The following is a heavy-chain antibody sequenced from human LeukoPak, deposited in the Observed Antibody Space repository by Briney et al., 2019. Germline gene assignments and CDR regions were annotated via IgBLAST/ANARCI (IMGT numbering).Heavy chain of an antibody. V-gene: IGHV4-59*01. Sequence: SETLSLTCTVSGGSISSYYWSWIRQPPGKGLEWIGYIYYSGSTNYNPSLKSRVTISVDTSKNQFCLKLSSVTAADTAVYYCARGGTAFYGNYYYYYYGMDVWGQGTTVTVSS. J-gene: IGHJ6*02. CDR3: ARGGTAFYGNYYYYYYGMDV. CDR2: IYYSGST. CDR1: GGSISSYY. D-gene: IGHD4-23*01.